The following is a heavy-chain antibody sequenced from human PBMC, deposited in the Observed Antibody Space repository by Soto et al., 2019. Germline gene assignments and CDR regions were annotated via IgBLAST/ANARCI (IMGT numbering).Heavy chain of an antibody. CDR3: ASPGGLGIAFDI. V-gene: IGHV4-59*08. CDR2: IYNSGST. Sequence: SETLSLTCTVSGGSISSYYWSWIRQPPGKGLEWIGYIYNSGSTNYNPSLKRRVTISVDTTKNQFSLKRISVTAADTAVYYCASPGGLGIAFDIWGQGTMVTVSS. CDR1: GGSISSYY. D-gene: IGHD7-27*01. J-gene: IGHJ3*02.